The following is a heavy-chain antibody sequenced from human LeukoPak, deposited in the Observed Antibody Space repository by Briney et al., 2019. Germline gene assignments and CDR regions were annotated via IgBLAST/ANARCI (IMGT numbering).Heavy chain of an antibody. D-gene: IGHD3-22*01. Sequence: GGSLRLSCKASGFDFRNYGMHWIRQAPDKGLEWVTFISHDGSNKFYVDSVKGRFTISRDDSKNALYLQMNSLRAEDTAVYYCARGPHYYDRGWGQGTLVTVSS. CDR1: GFDFRNYG. J-gene: IGHJ4*02. CDR3: ARGPHYYDRG. CDR2: ISHDGSNK. V-gene: IGHV3-30*03.